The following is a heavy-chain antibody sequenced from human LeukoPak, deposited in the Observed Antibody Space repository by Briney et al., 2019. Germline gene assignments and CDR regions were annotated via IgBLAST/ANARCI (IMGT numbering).Heavy chain of an antibody. V-gene: IGHV4-39*07. D-gene: IGHD2-21*01. J-gene: IGHJ3*02. Sequence: SETLSLTCIVSGGSISSNDYYWGWIRQPPGKGLEWIGSMYYSGSTYYNPSLKSRVTISVDTFKNQLSLKLISVTAADTSVYYCVRVGWGFLRGHDAPDIWGKGKMVTVSS. CDR2: MYYSGST. CDR3: VRVGWGFLRGHDAPDI. CDR1: GGSISSNDYY.